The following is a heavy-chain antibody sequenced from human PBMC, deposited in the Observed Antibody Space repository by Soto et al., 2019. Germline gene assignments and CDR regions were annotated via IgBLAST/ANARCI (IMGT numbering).Heavy chain of an antibody. CDR1: GGSFIGYY. J-gene: IGHJ6*02. Sequence: SETLSLTCAFYGGSFIGYYWSWIRQPPGKGLEWIGEINHSGSTNYNPSLKSRVTISVDTSKNQFSLKLSSVTAADTAVYYCARGRVELTYYYYYYGMDVWGQGTTVTVSS. D-gene: IGHD1-7*01. V-gene: IGHV4-34*01. CDR2: INHSGST. CDR3: ARGRVELTYYYYYYGMDV.